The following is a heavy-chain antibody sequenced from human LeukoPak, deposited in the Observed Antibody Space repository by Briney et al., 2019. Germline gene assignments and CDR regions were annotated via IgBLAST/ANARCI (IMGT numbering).Heavy chain of an antibody. V-gene: IGHV4-39*01. CDR2: IYYSGST. Sequence: PSETLSLTCTVSGGSISSSSYYWGWIRQPPGKGLEWIGSIYYSGSTYYNPSLKSRVTISVDTSKNQFSLKLSSVTAADTAVYYCARYTPVAVAGTNYFDYWGQGTLVTVSS. D-gene: IGHD6-19*01. CDR1: GGSISSSSYY. J-gene: IGHJ4*02. CDR3: ARYTPVAVAGTNYFDY.